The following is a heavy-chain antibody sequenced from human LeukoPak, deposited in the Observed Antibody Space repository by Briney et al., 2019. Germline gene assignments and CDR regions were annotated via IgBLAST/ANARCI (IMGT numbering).Heavy chain of an antibody. D-gene: IGHD3-22*01. Sequence: ASVKVSCKASGYIFTGYYMHWVRQAPGQGLEWMGIINPSGGITSYAQNFQGRVTMTRDTSTSTVYMELSSLTSEDTAVYYCARRGFYYDSSASYIDYWGQGTLVTVSS. CDR2: INPSGGIT. V-gene: IGHV1-46*01. J-gene: IGHJ4*02. CDR3: ARRGFYYDSSASYIDY. CDR1: GYIFTGYY.